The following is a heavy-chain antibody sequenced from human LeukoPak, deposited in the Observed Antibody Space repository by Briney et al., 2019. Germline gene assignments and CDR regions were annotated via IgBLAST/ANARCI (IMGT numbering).Heavy chain of an antibody. V-gene: IGHV1-3*01. J-gene: IGHJ4*02. Sequence: ASVKVSCKASGYTFTSYGISWVRQAPGQGLEWMGWINAGNGNTKYSQKFQGRVTITRDTSASTAYMELSSLRSEDTAVYYCARTIYDSSGYYPRGYFDYWGQGTLVTVSS. CDR2: INAGNGNT. D-gene: IGHD3-22*01. CDR3: ARTIYDSSGYYPRGYFDY. CDR1: GYTFTSYG.